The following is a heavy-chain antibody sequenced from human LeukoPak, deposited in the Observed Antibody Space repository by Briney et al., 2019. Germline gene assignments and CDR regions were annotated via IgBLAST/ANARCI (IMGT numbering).Heavy chain of an antibody. CDR1: GYTFTHQW. CDR2: IYPRDSDT. D-gene: IGHD4-11*01. CDR3: ARQPRPTPYSNPSYYYYMDV. J-gene: IGHJ6*03. V-gene: IGHV5-51*01. Sequence: RGESLKISCKASGYTFTHQWIGWVRQKSGSGLEWMGIIYPRDSDTRYSPSFQGHVSISADTSINTAYLEWSRLEASDTAIYYCARQPRPTPYSNPSYYYYMDVWGKGTTVTVSS.